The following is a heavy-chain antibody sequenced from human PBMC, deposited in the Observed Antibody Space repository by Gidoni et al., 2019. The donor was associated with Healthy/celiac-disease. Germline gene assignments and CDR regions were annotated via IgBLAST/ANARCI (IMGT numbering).Heavy chain of an antibody. D-gene: IGHD1-26*01. CDR1: GFTLSSYW. V-gene: IGHV3-7*03. Sequence: EVQLVESGGGLVQPGGSLRLSCAASGFTLSSYWMSWVRQAPGKGLEWVANIKQDGSEKYYVDSVKGRFTISRDNAKNSLYLQMNSLRAEDTAVYYCARDMSIVGATNFDYWGQGTLVTVSS. CDR3: ARDMSIVGATNFDY. CDR2: IKQDGSEK. J-gene: IGHJ4*02.